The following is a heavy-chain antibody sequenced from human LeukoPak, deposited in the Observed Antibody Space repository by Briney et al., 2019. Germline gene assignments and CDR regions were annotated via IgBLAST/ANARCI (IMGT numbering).Heavy chain of an antibody. J-gene: IGHJ4*02. Sequence: KSSETLSLTCTVSGYSISSGHYWGWIRQPPGKGLEWIGSMYHSGSTYYNPPLKSRVTISEDTSKNQFSLKLRSVTAADTAVYYCARASVLLSADYWGQGILVIVSA. CDR3: ARASVLLSADY. V-gene: IGHV4-38-2*02. D-gene: IGHD3-10*01. CDR1: GYSISSGHY. CDR2: MYHSGST.